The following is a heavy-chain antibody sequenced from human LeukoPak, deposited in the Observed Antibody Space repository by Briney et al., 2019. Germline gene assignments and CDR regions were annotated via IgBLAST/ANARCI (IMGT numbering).Heavy chain of an antibody. CDR3: AKHRITFGGVHDY. J-gene: IGHJ4*02. D-gene: IGHD3-16*01. CDR1: GLPFNNFA. V-gene: IGHV3-23*01. Sequence: GGSLRLSRAPSGLPFNNFAMSWGRQAPRERLEWVSAISGSGGSTYYADSVKGRFTISRDNSKNTLYLQMNRLRAEDTAVYCCAKHRITFGGVHDYWGQGTLVTVSS. CDR2: ISGSGGST.